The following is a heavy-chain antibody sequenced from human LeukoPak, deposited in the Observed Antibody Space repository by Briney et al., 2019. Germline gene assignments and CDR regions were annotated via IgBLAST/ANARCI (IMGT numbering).Heavy chain of an antibody. V-gene: IGHV3-30*02. Sequence: GRSLRLSCAASGFTFSSYGMHWVRQAPGKGLEWVAFIRYDGSNKYYADSVKGRFTISRDNSKNTLYLQMNSLRAEDTAVYYCAKVFELWFGESYYYYYYMDVWGKGTTVTISS. D-gene: IGHD3-10*01. CDR1: GFTFSSYG. CDR3: AKVFELWFGESYYYYYYMDV. J-gene: IGHJ6*03. CDR2: IRYDGSNK.